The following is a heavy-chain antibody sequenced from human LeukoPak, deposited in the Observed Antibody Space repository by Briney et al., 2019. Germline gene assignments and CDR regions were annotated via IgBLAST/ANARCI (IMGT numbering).Heavy chain of an antibody. V-gene: IGHV1-18*01. CDR1: GYTFTSYG. CDR2: ISAYNGNT. D-gene: IGHD3-10*01. CDR3: ARGKYYYGSGSPNPDY. J-gene: IGHJ4*02. Sequence: ASVKVFFKASGYTFTSYGIIWVRQAPGQGLEWMGWISAYNGNTNYAQKLQGRVTMTTDTSTSTAYMELRSLRSDDTAVYYCARGKYYYGSGSPNPDYWGQGTLVTVSS.